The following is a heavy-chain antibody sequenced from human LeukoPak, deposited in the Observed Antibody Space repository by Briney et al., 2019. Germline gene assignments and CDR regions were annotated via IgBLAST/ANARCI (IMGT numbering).Heavy chain of an antibody. D-gene: IGHD3-3*01. CDR2: INAGNGNT. J-gene: IGHJ4*02. V-gene: IGHV1-3*01. CDR1: GYTFTSYA. Sequence: ASVKVSCKASGYTFTSYAMHWVRQAPGQRLEWMGWINAGNGNTKYSQKFQGRVTITRDTSASTAYMELSSLRSEDTAVYYCARGDPILRFLEWLSNFDYWGQGTLVIVSS. CDR3: ARGDPILRFLEWLSNFDY.